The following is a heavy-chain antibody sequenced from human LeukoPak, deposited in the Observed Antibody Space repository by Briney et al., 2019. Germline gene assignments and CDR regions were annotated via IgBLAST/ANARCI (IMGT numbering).Heavy chain of an antibody. Sequence: SETLSLTCTVSGGSISSFYWSWIRQPPGKGPEWNGYIYYSGSTNYNPSLKSRVTISVDTSKNQFSLKLSSVTAADTSVYYCARCGVYYDSSGCSTADYWGQGTLVTVSS. J-gene: IGHJ4*02. CDR2: IYYSGST. CDR1: GGSISSFY. CDR3: ARCGVYYDSSGCSTADY. D-gene: IGHD3-22*01. V-gene: IGHV4-59*01.